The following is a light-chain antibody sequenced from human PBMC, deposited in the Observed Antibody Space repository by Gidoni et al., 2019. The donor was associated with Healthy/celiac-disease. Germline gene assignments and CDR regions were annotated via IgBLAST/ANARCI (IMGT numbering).Light chain of an antibody. V-gene: IGKV1-5*01. Sequence: DIQMTQSPSTLSASVGDRVTITCRASQSISSWLAWYQQKPGKAPKLLIYDASSLESGVPSRFSGSGSGTELTLTISILQPDDFATYYCQQYNSYSKTFGQGTKVEIK. CDR1: QSISSW. J-gene: IGKJ1*01. CDR2: DAS. CDR3: QQYNSYSKT.